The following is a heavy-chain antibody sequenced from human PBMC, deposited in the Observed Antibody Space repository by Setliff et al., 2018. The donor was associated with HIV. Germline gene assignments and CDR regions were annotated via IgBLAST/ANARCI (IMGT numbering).Heavy chain of an antibody. CDR3: TADRASVWYGH. D-gene: IGHD6-19*01. J-gene: IGHJ5*02. V-gene: IGHV4-59*04. Sequence: SETLSLTCTVSGDSSGINYWAWIRQPPGKGLEWIGSVSYAGTTYYNPSLEGRVSMSFASSKNQFSLRLRSMAAADAATYYCTADRASVWYGHWGQGTLVTVSS. CDR2: VSYAGTT. CDR1: GDSSGINY.